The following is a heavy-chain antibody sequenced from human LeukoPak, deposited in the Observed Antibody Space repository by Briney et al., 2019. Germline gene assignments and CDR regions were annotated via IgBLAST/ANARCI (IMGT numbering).Heavy chain of an antibody. CDR2: MNPYTGDT. Sequence: ASVKVSCKASGYTFTGYDINWVRQATGQGLEWMGWMNPYTGDTGYAQKFQGRVTMTRNASVDTAYMELSGLSSEDTAVYYCTRGSLSGSSRDYWGQGTLVTVSS. J-gene: IGHJ4*02. CDR3: TRGSLSGSSRDY. CDR1: GYTFTGYD. V-gene: IGHV1-8*01. D-gene: IGHD1-26*01.